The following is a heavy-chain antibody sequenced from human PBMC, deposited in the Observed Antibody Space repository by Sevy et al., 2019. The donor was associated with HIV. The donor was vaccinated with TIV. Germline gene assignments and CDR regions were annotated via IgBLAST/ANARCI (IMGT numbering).Heavy chain of an antibody. J-gene: IGHJ4*02. CDR3: ARDPDGYYYFDY. V-gene: IGHV7-4-1*02. CDR1: GYSFTQYG. D-gene: IGHD5-12*01. Sequence: ASVKVSCRASGYSFTQYGVNWLRQAPGQGFEWMGWINTNTGDPTYAHGFIGRFVLSFDTSVSTAYLQISSLKAEDSAVYYCARDPDGYYYFDYWGQGTLVTVSS. CDR2: INTNTGDP.